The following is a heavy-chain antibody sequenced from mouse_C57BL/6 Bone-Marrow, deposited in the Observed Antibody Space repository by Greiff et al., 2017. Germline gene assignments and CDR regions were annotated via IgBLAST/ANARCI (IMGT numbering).Heavy chain of an antibody. CDR3: ARTFITTVVAGGYDAMDY. J-gene: IGHJ4*01. CDR2: IDPSDSYT. Sequence: VQLQQPGAELVMPGASVKLSCKASGYTFTSYWMHWVKQRPGQGLEWIGEIDPSDSYTNYNQQFKGKSTLTVDKSSSTAYMQLSSLTSEDSVVYYCARTFITTVVAGGYDAMDYGGQGTSATVSS. D-gene: IGHD1-1*01. V-gene: IGHV1-69*01. CDR1: GYTFTSYW.